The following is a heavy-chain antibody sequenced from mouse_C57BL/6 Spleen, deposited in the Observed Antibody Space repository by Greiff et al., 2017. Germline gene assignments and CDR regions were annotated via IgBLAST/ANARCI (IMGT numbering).Heavy chain of an antibody. CDR2: IDPENGDT. J-gene: IGHJ4*01. Sequence: EVQGVESGAELVRPGASVKLSCTASGFNIKDDYMNWVKQRPEQGLEWIGWIDPENGDTEYASKFQGKATITADTSSNTAYLQLSSLTSEDTAVYYWTTVRSMDYWGQGTSVTVSS. CDR1: GFNIKDDY. V-gene: IGHV14-4*01. CDR3: TTVRSMDY. D-gene: IGHD2-2*01.